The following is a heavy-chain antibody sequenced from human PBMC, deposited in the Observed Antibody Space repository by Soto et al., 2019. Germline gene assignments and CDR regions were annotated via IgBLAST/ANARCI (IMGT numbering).Heavy chain of an antibody. V-gene: IGHV1-69*06. D-gene: IGHD2-21*02. CDR2: IIPIFGTA. Sequence: QVQLVQSGAEVKKPGSSVKVSCKASGGTFSSYAISWVRQAPGQGLEWMGGIIPIFGTANYAQKFQGRVTITADKSTSTAYMELSSLRSEDTAVHYCARGCGGDCPSANNWFDPWGQGTLVTVSS. CDR3: ARGCGGDCPSANNWFDP. J-gene: IGHJ5*02. CDR1: GGTFSSYA.